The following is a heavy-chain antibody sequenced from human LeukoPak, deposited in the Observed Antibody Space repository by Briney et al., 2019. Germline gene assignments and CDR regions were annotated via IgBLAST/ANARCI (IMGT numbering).Heavy chain of an antibody. J-gene: IGHJ3*02. CDR2: IYYSGST. CDR3: ARDGRYYYAFDI. Sequence: PGGSLRLSCAASGFTFSNAWMSWVRQAPGKGLEWIGYIYYSGSTYYNPSLKSRATISVDTSKNQFSLKLSSVTAADTAVYYCARDGRYYYAFDIWGQGTMVTVSS. D-gene: IGHD1-26*01. CDR1: GFTFSNAW. V-gene: IGHV4-59*12.